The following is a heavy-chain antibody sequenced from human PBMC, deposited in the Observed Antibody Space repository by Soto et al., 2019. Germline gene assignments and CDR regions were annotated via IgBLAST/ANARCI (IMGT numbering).Heavy chain of an antibody. J-gene: IGHJ6*04. CDR2: ISYDGNNK. CDR1: GFTFSSYG. CDR3: AKDLVSYADHAAPLDPMAV. V-gene: IGHV3-30*18. Sequence: QVQLVESGGGVVQPGRSLRLSCAVSGFTFSSYGMHWVRQAPDKGLEWVAVISYDGNNKYYADSVKGRFTISRDNSKNTLYLQMNSLRTEDTGVYYCAKDLVSYADHAAPLDPMAVWGEGTTVTVSS. D-gene: IGHD4-17*01.